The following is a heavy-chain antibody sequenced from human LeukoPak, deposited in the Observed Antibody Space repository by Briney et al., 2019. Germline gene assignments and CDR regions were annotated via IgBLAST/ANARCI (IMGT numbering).Heavy chain of an antibody. CDR1: EFTFSNYD. D-gene: IGHD3-10*01. V-gene: IGHV3-30*02. CDR2: IRYDGSNK. Sequence: PGGSLRPSCAAFEFTFSNYDMHWVRQAPGKGLEWVALIRYDGSNKYYADSVEGRFTISRSNSKNTLYLQVDSLRVEDTAVHYCAKYDSGDRSGSYYPQVSYYFDYWGQGTLVTVSS. CDR3: AKYDSGDRSGSYYPQVSYYFDY. J-gene: IGHJ4*02.